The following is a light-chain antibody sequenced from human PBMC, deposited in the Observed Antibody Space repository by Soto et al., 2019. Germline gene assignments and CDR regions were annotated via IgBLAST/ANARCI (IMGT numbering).Light chain of an antibody. CDR3: QQYNNWPRT. Sequence: EIVVTRSPATLSVSPGERATLSCRASHIVNSNLAWYQQKPGQAPRLLIYGASTRATDIPARFSGSGSGTEFTLTISSLQSEDFAVYYCQQYNNWPRTFGQGTKVDIK. J-gene: IGKJ1*01. CDR1: HIVNSN. CDR2: GAS. V-gene: IGKV3-15*01.